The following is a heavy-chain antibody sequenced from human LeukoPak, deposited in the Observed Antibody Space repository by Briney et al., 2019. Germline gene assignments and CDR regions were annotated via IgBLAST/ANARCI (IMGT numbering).Heavy chain of an antibody. CDR2: INWNGGST. V-gene: IGHV3-20*04. D-gene: IGHD6-13*01. J-gene: IGHJ4*02. CDR1: GFTFDDYG. CDR3: AKKSGIAAAGDSDY. Sequence: GGSLRLSCAASGFTFDDYGMSWVRQAPGKGLEWVSGINWNGGSTGYADSVKGRFTISRDNAKNSLYLQMNSLRAEDTALYYCAKKSGIAAAGDSDYWGQGTLVTVSS.